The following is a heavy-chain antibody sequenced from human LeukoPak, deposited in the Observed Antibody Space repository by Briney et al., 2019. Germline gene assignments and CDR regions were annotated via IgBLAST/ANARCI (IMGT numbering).Heavy chain of an antibody. CDR1: GYSFISYW. J-gene: IGHJ3*01. V-gene: IGHV5-51*01. D-gene: IGHD2/OR15-2a*01. CDR2: IYPGDSDI. Sequence: GGSLKISCKASGYSFISYWIAWVRQMPGKGLEWVGIIYPGDSDIRYSPSFQGQVAFSVDKSISTAYLQWSSLKASDTAMYSCARLSNPGSMGAFDVWGQGTMVTVSS. CDR3: ARLSNPGSMGAFDV.